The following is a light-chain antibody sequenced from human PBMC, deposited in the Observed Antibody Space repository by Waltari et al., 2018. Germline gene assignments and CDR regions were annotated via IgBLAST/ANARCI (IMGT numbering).Light chain of an antibody. CDR1: SNDVAYNS. CDR3: SSYTSSNTVV. V-gene: IGLV2-14*01. CDR2: DVT. Sequence: QSALTQPASVSGSPGQSITISCTGTSNDVAYNSVSWYQQHPGKAPKLMIYDVTKRPSGVSNRFSGSKSGNTASLTSSGLQAEDEADYHCSSYTSSNTVVFGGGTKLTVL. J-gene: IGLJ3*02.